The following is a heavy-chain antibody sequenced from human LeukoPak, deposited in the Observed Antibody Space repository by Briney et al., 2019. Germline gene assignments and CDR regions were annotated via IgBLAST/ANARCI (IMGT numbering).Heavy chain of an antibody. V-gene: IGHV4-59*04. CDR3: ARLKRNCSGGYCYFDYVDY. Sequence: SETLSLTCTVSGGSISSYYWSWIRQPPGKGLEWIGNIYYSGSTFYNPSLKSRVTISIDTPKNQFSLRLTSVTAADTAVYYCARLKRNCSGGYCYFDYVDYWGPGTLVTVSS. CDR2: IYYSGST. CDR1: GGSISSYY. J-gene: IGHJ4*02. D-gene: IGHD2-15*01.